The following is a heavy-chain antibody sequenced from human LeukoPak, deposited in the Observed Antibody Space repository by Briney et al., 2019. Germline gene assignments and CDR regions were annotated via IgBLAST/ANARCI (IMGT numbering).Heavy chain of an antibody. CDR2: IYYSGST. V-gene: IGHV4-31*03. D-gene: IGHD3-3*01. CDR3: ARARSGYYPLDH. Sequence: PSETLSLTCTVSGGSISSGGYYWSWIRQHPGQGLEWIGYIYYSGSTYYNPSLKSRVTISVDTSKNQFSLKLSSVTAADTAVYYCARARSGYYPLDHWGQGTLVTVSS. CDR1: GGSISSGGYY. J-gene: IGHJ4*02.